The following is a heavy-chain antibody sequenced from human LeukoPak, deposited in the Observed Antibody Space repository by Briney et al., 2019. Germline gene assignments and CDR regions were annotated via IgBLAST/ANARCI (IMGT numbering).Heavy chain of an antibody. J-gene: IGHJ3*02. D-gene: IGHD2-15*01. CDR2: ISYDGNNR. V-gene: IGHV3-30-3*01. CDR1: GFTLSNHP. Sequence: PGGSLGLSCAASGFTLSNHPIHWVRQAPGKGLEWVTLISYDGNNRYYADSVKGRFTISRDNSKSSLYLQMNSLRPEDTAVYYCARGYCSGGSCYNWGAFDIWGQGTMVTVSS. CDR3: ARGYCSGGSCYNWGAFDI.